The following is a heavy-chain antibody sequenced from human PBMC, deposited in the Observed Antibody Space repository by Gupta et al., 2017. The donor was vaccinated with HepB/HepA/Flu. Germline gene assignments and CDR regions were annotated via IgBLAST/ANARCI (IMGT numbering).Heavy chain of an antibody. CDR3: ARGVPLDS. J-gene: IGHJ4*02. CDR2: MNPRSGNT. V-gene: IGHV1-8*02. Sequence: QVQLVQSGAEVKKPGASVNVSCKASGYTFSNYDINWVRQATGQGLEWMAWMNPRSGNTGYAQKFRGRVTMTRDTSINTAYMELNSLTSDDTAVYYCARGVPLDSWGQGTLVTVSS. CDR1: GYTFSNYD.